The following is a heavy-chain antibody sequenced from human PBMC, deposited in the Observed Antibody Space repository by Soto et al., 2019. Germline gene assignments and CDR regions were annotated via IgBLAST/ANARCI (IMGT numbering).Heavy chain of an antibody. J-gene: IGHJ3*02. Sequence: PGGSLRLSCAASGFTFSSYGMHWVRQAPGKGLEWVAVIWYDGSNKYYADSVKGRFTISRDNSKNTLYLLMNSLRAEDTAVYYCARDSGTTLPLDAFDIWGQGTMVTVSS. CDR3: ARDSGTTLPLDAFDI. D-gene: IGHD3-10*01. CDR2: IWYDGSNK. CDR1: GFTFSSYG. V-gene: IGHV3-33*01.